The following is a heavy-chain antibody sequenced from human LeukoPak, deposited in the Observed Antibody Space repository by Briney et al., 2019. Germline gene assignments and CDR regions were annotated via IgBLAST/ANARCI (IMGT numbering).Heavy chain of an antibody. CDR1: GGSISGSSYY. CDR3: ALIRGYCRT. Sequence: PSETLSLTCTVSGGSISGSSYYWGWIRQPPGKGLEWIGSIYYRGSTYYNPTLKSRVTVSVDTSKNQFSLKLSPVTVADTAVYYCALIRGYCRTWGQGTLVTVSS. CDR2: IYYRGST. D-gene: IGHD2-15*01. V-gene: IGHV4-39*01. J-gene: IGHJ5*02.